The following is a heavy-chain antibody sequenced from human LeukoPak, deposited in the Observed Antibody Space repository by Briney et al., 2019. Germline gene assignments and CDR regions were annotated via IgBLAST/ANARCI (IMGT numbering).Heavy chain of an antibody. V-gene: IGHV3-74*01. D-gene: IGHD2-21*01. J-gene: IGHJ4*02. Sequence: PGGSLRLSCAASGFTHSDYWMHWVRQAPGEGLVWVSRMNSAGTVTTYADSVRGRFTISRDNAKNTLYLQMSSLRAEDTAVYYCARYVVASACFDSWGQGTPVTVSS. CDR1: GFTHSDYW. CDR3: ARYVVASACFDS. CDR2: MNSAGTVT.